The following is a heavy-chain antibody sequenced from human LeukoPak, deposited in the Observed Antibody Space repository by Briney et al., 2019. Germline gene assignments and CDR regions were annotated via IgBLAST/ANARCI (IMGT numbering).Heavy chain of an antibody. CDR3: ARDGASRGWYDY. CDR2: IHPSGGST. CDR1: GYNLNSYY. Sequence: ASVKVSCKASGYNLNSYYLHWVRQAPGQGLEWMGIIHPSGGSTSYAQQFQGRVTMTRDTSTSTVYMELSSLRFEDTAVYYCARDGASRGWYDYWGQGTLVTVSS. D-gene: IGHD6-19*01. V-gene: IGHV1-46*02. J-gene: IGHJ4*02.